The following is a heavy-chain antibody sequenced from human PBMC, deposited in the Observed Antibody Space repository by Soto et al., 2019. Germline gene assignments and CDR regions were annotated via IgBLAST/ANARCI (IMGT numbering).Heavy chain of an antibody. J-gene: IGHJ6*02. CDR3: ARGEWFLRGYGMDV. CDR2: IYNGGSP. CDR1: GDSISTDY. Sequence: QVQLQESGPGLVKASETLSLTCTVSGDSISTDYWSWIRQPPGKRLEYIGFIYNGGSPNYSPSLESRVTISPATSKNQFSLTLSSVTAADTAVYYCARGEWFLRGYGMDVWGRGTTVTVS. V-gene: IGHV4-59*01. D-gene: IGHD3-3*01.